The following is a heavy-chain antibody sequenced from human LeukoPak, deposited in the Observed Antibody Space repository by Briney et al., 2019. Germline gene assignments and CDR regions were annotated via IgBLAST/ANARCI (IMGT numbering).Heavy chain of an antibody. J-gene: IGHJ4*02. CDR3: AKDFSSGSRRAY. V-gene: IGHV3-30*18. D-gene: IGHD6-19*01. CDR2: ISYDGSKK. Sequence: GGSLRLSCAASGFPLSTYGMHWVPQATEKGLEWVAVISYDGSKKYYADSEKGRFTISRDNSKNTLFVQMNSVRAEDAGVYYWAKDFSSGSRRAYWGQGTLVTVSS. CDR1: GFPLSTYG.